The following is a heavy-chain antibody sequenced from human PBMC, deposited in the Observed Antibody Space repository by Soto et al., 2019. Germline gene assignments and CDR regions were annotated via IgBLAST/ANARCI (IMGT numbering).Heavy chain of an antibody. CDR3: ATSQKGYNWNYFDH. V-gene: IGHV4-39*01. CDR2: QYYTGFT. D-gene: IGHD1-20*01. J-gene: IGHJ4*02. CDR1: GGSISSGFYY. Sequence: PSETLSLTCTVSGGSISSGFYYWGWIRQPPGKGLEYIGSQYYTGFTSYNPSLESRVSVSVDTSKNQFSLKVSGVSAADTAVYYCATSQKGYNWNYFDHWGQGALVTVSS.